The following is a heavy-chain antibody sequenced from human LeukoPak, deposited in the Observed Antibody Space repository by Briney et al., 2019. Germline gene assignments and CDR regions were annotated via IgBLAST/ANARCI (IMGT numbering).Heavy chain of an antibody. CDR1: GYIFTGYA. D-gene: IGHD2-15*01. V-gene: IGHV1-3*01. Sequence: ASVKVSCKASGYIFTGYAMHWVRQAPGQRLEWMGWINAGNGNTKYSQKFQGRVTITRDTSASTAYMELSSLRSEDTAVYYCARELSVGYYYGMDVWGKGTTVTVSS. CDR2: INAGNGNT. J-gene: IGHJ6*04. CDR3: ARELSVGYYYGMDV.